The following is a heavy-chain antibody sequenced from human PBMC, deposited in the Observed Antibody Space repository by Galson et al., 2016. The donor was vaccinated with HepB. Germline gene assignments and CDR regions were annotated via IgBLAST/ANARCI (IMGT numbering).Heavy chain of an antibody. Sequence: QSGAEVKKPGESLKISCQASGYSFSSFYIGWVRQVPGKGLEWLGIIYPVNSETRYNPSFQGQVTVSADKSISTVYLQWSSLQDSDTATYYCTRLNRVVPTVFDRWGQGMLVTVSS. CDR3: TRLNRVVPTVFDR. D-gene: IGHD2-21*01. J-gene: IGHJ4*02. V-gene: IGHV5-51*03. CDR2: IYPVNSET. CDR1: GYSFSSFY.